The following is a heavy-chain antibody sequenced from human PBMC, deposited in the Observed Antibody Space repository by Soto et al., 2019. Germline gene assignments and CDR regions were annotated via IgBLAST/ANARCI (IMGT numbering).Heavy chain of an antibody. CDR3: ARLYTGYEAFDY. J-gene: IGHJ4*02. D-gene: IGHD5-12*01. CDR1: GGSFSGYY. V-gene: IGHV4-34*10. CDR2: IYYSGST. Sequence: SETLSLTCAVYGGSFSGYYWSWIRQPPGKGLEWIGYIYYSGSTYYNPSLKSRSTISIDTSKNQFFLDVDSVTAADTAVYYCARLYTGYEAFDYWGQGTLVTVSS.